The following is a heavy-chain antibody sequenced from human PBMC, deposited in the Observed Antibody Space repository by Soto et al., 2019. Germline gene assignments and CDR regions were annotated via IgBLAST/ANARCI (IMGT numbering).Heavy chain of an antibody. CDR2: ISSRSSTI. J-gene: IGHJ4*02. V-gene: IGHV3-11*01. CDR3: ASGTNGAFFVY. CDR1: GFTFSDYY. Sequence: QVQLVESGGGLVKPGGSLRLSCAASGFTFSDYYMSWTRQAPGKGLEWVSYISSRSSTIFYADSVKGRSTISRDNVKNSLYLQMNSLRAEDTAVYYCASGTNGAFFVYWGQGILVSVSS. D-gene: IGHD2-8*01.